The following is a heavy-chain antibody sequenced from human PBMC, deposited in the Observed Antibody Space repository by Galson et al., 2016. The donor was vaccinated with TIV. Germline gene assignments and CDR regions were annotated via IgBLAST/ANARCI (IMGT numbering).Heavy chain of an antibody. CDR2: INHFGSS. D-gene: IGHD2-21*01. J-gene: IGHJ3*01. CDR1: GGSVSGYF. V-gene: IGHV4-34*01. Sequence: SETLSLTCGIYGGSVSGYFWGWFRQPPGKGLEWIGEINHFGSSNYNPSLKNRLTISIDTTKKQFSLRLRSMTAADTAIYYRARTPRGVVEPGPMLAFDVWGQGTMVSVSS. CDR3: ARTPRGVVEPGPMLAFDV.